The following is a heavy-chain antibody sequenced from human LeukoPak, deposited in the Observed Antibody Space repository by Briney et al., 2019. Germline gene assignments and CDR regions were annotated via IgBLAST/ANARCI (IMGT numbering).Heavy chain of an antibody. CDR1: GGTFSSYA. D-gene: IGHD3-16*01. J-gene: IGHJ4*02. CDR3: ARDWGSIKVITDY. V-gene: IGHV1-69*05. Sequence: GSSVKVSCKASGGTFSSYAISWVRQAPGQGLEWMGGIIPIFGTANYAQKLQGRVTMTTDTSTSTAYMELRSLRSDDTAVYYCARDWGSIKVITDYWGQGTLVTVSS. CDR2: IIPIFGTA.